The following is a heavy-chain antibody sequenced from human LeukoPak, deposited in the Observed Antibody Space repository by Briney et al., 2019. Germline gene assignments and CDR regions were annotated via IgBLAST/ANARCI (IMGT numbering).Heavy chain of an antibody. V-gene: IGHV4-59*01. CDR3: ARATYDSGIWWFDP. D-gene: IGHD3-10*01. Sequence: SETLSLTCTVSGGSISSYYWSWIRQPPGKGLEWIGYIYYSGSTNYNPSLKSRVTISVDTSKNQFSLKLSSVTAADTAVYYCARATYDSGIWWFDPWGQGTLVTVSS. J-gene: IGHJ5*02. CDR2: IYYSGST. CDR1: GGSISSYY.